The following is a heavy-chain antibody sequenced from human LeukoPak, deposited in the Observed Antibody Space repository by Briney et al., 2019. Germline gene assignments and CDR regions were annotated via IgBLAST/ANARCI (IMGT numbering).Heavy chain of an antibody. J-gene: IGHJ3*01. V-gene: IGHV4-30-4*01. CDR3: ARETIAPKAFDF. D-gene: IGHD6-13*01. Sequence: SETLSLTCTVSGGSISSGDYYWNWIRQPPGRGLEWIGYIYHCGSTFYNPSLKSRVSTLVETSKNQFSLKLSSVTAADTAVYYCARETIAPKAFDFWGQGTMFTVSS. CDR1: GGSISSGDYY. CDR2: IYHCGST.